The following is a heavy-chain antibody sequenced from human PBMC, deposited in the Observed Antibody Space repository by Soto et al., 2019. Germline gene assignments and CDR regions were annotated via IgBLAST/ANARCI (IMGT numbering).Heavy chain of an antibody. Sequence: QVQLVQSGAEVKKPGASVKVSCKTSGYTFTNYGFNWVRQAPGQGLEWRGWSNTYKGETNYAQKFQGRVTMTTDTYTSTAYMELRGLGSDDTAIYYCAASRQFAYWGQGTLVSVSS. V-gene: IGHV1-18*01. CDR1: GYTFTNYG. J-gene: IGHJ4*02. D-gene: IGHD3-10*01. CDR3: AASRQFAY. CDR2: SNTYKGET.